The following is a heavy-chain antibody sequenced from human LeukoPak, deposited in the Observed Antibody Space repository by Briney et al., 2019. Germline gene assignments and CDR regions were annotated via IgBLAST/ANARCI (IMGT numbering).Heavy chain of an antibody. CDR2: IYTSGST. CDR1: GGSISSYY. V-gene: IGHV4-4*09. Sequence: SETLSLTCTVSGGSISSYYWSWIRQPPGKGLEWIGYIYTSGSTNYNPSLKSRVTISVDTSKNQFSLKLSSVTAADTAVYYCARSEVYGGNSGYFDYWGQGTLVTVSS. J-gene: IGHJ4*02. CDR3: ARSEVYGGNSGYFDY. D-gene: IGHD4-23*01.